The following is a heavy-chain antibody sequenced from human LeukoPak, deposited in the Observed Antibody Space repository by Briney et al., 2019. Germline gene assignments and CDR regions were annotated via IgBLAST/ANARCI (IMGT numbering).Heavy chain of an antibody. D-gene: IGHD3-3*01. CDR2: INPNSGGT. V-gene: IGHV1-2*02. J-gene: IGHJ3*02. CDR1: GYTFTGYY. CDR3: ARDGFLERTGDAFDI. Sequence: ASVKVSCKASGYTFTGYYMHWVRQAPGQGLEWMGWINPNSGGTNYAQKFQGRVTMTRDTSISTAYMELSRLRSDDTAVYYCARDGFLERTGDAFDIWGQGTMVTVSS.